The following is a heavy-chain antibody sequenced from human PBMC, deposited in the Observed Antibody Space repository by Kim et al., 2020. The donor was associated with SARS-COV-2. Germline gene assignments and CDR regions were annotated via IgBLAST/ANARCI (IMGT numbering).Heavy chain of an antibody. J-gene: IGHJ4*02. CDR3: ASERSSSSGYDY. Sequence: SETLSLTCTVSGGSISSYYWSWIRQPPGKGLEWIGYIYYSGSTNYNPSLKSRVTISVDTSKNQFSLKLSSVTAADTAVYYCASERSSSSGYDYWGQGTLV. CDR2: IYYSGST. D-gene: IGHD6-6*01. CDR1: GGSISSYY. V-gene: IGHV4-59*13.